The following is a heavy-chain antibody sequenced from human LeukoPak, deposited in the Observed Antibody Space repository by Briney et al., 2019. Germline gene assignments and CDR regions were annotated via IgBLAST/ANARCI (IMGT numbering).Heavy chain of an antibody. D-gene: IGHD3-22*01. J-gene: IGHJ4*02. CDR2: ISAYNGNT. CDR1: GGTFSSYA. V-gene: IGHV1-18*01. CDR3: ARASSGYYYGAP. Sequence: GSSVKVSCKASGGTFSSYAISWVRQAPGQGLEWMGRISAYNGNTDYAQKLQGRVTMTTDTSTSTAYMELRSLRCDDTAVYYCARASSGYYYGAPWGQGTLVTVSS.